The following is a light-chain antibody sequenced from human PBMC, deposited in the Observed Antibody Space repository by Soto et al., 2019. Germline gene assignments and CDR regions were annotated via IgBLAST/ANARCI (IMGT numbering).Light chain of an antibody. CDR1: QDISNH. J-gene: IGKJ4*01. V-gene: IGKV1-16*01. CDR2: ATS. CDR3: QQYKSYPLT. Sequence: DIQMTQSPSSLSASVGDRVTITCRASQDISNHLAWFQQKPGKPPKSLIYATSSLQSGVPARFGGSGSGTDFTLTISSLQPEDFATYYCQQYKSYPLTFGGGTNVEIK.